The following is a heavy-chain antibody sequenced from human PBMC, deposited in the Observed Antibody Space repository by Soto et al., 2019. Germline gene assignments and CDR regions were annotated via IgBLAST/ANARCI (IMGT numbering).Heavy chain of an antibody. Sequence: GGPLRLCCAASGFTLSGYSMNWFRQAPGKGLDWVSSISSSSSYIYYADSVKGRFTISRDNAKNSLYLQMNSLRAEDTAVYYCARAWREYYYDSSGYPPVGYWGQGTLVTVSS. CDR3: ARAWREYYYDSSGYPPVGY. J-gene: IGHJ4*02. D-gene: IGHD3-22*01. V-gene: IGHV3-21*01. CDR1: GFTLSGYS. CDR2: ISSSSSYI.